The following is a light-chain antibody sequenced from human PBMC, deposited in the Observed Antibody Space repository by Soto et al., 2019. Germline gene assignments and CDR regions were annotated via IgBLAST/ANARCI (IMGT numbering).Light chain of an antibody. CDR3: QQSSNIPWT. Sequence: DIQMTQSPSSLSVSVGDSVTITCRTSENVDRYLSWYQQIPGRAPRLLIYSVSTFVSGVPSRFRGSASGTEFTLSISSLQREDFATDFCQQSSNIPWTFGQGTKVEMK. CDR1: ENVDRY. V-gene: IGKV1-39*01. CDR2: SVS. J-gene: IGKJ1*01.